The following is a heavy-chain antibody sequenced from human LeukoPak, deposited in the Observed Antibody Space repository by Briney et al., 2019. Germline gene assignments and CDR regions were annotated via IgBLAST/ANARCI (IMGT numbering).Heavy chain of an antibody. V-gene: IGHV3-30-3*01. CDR2: ISYDGSNK. CDR3: ARPNGGRYSSPLGYFDY. Sequence: QTGGSLRLSCAASGFTFSSYAMHWVRQAPGKGLEWVAVISYDGSNKYYADSVKGRFTISRDNSKNTLYLQMNSLRVEDTAVYYCARPNGGRYSSPLGYFDYWGQGTLVTVSS. J-gene: IGHJ4*02. D-gene: IGHD6-13*01. CDR1: GFTFSSYA.